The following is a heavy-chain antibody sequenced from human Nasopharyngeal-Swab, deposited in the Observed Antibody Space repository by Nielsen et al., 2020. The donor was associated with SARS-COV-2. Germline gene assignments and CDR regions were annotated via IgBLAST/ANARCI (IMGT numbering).Heavy chain of an antibody. CDR1: GFTFSAYT. V-gene: IGHV3-48*04. Sequence: GESLKISCVASGFTFSAYTMNWVRQAPGKGLEWLSYISYTSSTIYYADSLKGRFTISRDNAKNSLYLQMNSLGAEDTAVYYCARDGTTAHDYYYYMDVWGKGTTVTVSS. D-gene: IGHD4-17*01. CDR3: ARDGTTAHDYYYYMDV. J-gene: IGHJ6*03. CDR2: ISYTSSTI.